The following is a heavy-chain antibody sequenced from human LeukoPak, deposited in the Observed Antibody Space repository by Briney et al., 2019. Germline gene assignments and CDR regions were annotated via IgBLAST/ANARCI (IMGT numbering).Heavy chain of an antibody. Sequence: GGSLRLSCAASGFTFSSYSMNWVRQAPGKGLEWVSSISSSSSYIYYADSVKGRFTISRGNAKNSLYLQMNSLRAEDTAVYYCARVYGDYTTQFDYWGQGTLVTVSS. J-gene: IGHJ4*02. V-gene: IGHV3-21*01. CDR2: ISSSSSYI. CDR3: ARVYGDYTTQFDY. CDR1: GFTFSSYS. D-gene: IGHD4-17*01.